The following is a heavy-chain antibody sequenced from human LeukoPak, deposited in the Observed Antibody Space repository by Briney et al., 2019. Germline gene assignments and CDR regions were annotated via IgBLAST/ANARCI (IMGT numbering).Heavy chain of an antibody. CDR1: GGSISSYY. Sequence: KPSETLSLTCTVSGGSISSYYWSWIRQPPGKGLEWIGYIYYSGSTNYNPSLKSRVTISVDTSKNQFSLKLSSVTAADTAVYYCAWSYTSMAPFDYWGQGTLVTVSS. CDR2: IYYSGST. V-gene: IGHV4-59*08. J-gene: IGHJ4*02. D-gene: IGHD5-18*01. CDR3: AWSYTSMAPFDY.